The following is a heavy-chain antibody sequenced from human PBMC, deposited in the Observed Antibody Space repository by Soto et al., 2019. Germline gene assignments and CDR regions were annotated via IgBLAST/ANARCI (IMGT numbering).Heavy chain of an antibody. V-gene: IGHV3-30*18. CDR3: AKVEWLVLGNMRVFDF. CDR1: GFTFSSYG. D-gene: IGHD6-19*01. J-gene: IGHJ4*02. CDR2: ISYDGSNK. Sequence: GGSLRLSCAASGFTFSSYGMHWVRQAPGKGLEWVAVISYDGSNKYYADSVKGRFTISRDNSKNTLYLQMNSLRAEDTAVYYCAKVEWLVLGNMRVFDFCGQATLGTVSS.